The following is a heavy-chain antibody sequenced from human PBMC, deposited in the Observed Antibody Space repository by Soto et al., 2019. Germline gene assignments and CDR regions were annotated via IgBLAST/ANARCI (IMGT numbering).Heavy chain of an antibody. CDR3: ARGVGGTYYYGVDV. CDR2: ISYDGSNK. V-gene: IGHV3-30*09. D-gene: IGHD6-19*01. Sequence: GSLRLSCAASGFTFSSYAMHWVRRAPGKGLEWVAVISYDGSNKYYADSVKGRFAISRDNSKNTLYLQMNSLRAEDTAVHYCARGVGGTYYYGVDVWGQGTTVTVSS. CDR1: GFTFSSYA. J-gene: IGHJ6*02.